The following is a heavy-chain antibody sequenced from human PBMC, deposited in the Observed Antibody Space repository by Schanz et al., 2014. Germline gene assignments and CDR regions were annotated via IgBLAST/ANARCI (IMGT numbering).Heavy chain of an antibody. Sequence: QGPLVESGGGVVQPGRSLRLSCAASGFTFSSYAMHWVRQAPGKGLEWVAVMSYDGSNKYYADSVKGRFTISRDTPKNTLYVQMNSLRADDTAVYYCAGAVATIRADSFDIWGQGTMVAVSS. V-gene: IGHV3-30-3*01. CDR2: MSYDGSNK. CDR3: AGAVATIRADSFDI. J-gene: IGHJ3*02. D-gene: IGHD5-12*01. CDR1: GFTFSSYA.